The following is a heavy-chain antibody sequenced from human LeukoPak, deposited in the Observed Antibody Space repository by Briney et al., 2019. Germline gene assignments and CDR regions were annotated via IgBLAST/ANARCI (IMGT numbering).Heavy chain of an antibody. D-gene: IGHD2-2*01. CDR2: INPSGGST. V-gene: IGHV1-46*03. CDR3: ARAGLGYCSSTSCYGAHGDV. J-gene: IGHJ6*04. Sequence: ASVKVSCKASGYTFTSYYMHWVRQAPGQGLEWMGIINPSGGSTSYAQKFQGRVTMTRDTSTSTVYMELSSLRPEDTAVYYCARAGLGYCSSTSCYGAHGDVWGKGTTVTVSS. CDR1: GYTFTSYY.